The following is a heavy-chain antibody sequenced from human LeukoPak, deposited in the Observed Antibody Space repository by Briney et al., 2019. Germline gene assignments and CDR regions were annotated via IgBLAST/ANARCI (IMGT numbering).Heavy chain of an antibody. J-gene: IGHJ3*02. CDR2: IYPGDSDT. Sequence: KSGESLKISCKGSGYSFTSYWIGWVRQMPGKGLEWMGIIYPGDSDTRYSPSFQGQVTISADKSISTAYLQWSSLKASDTAMYYCARDRQDYGGNSGAFDIWGQGTMVTVSS. CDR1: GYSFTSYW. D-gene: IGHD4-23*01. V-gene: IGHV5-51*01. CDR3: ARDRQDYGGNSGAFDI.